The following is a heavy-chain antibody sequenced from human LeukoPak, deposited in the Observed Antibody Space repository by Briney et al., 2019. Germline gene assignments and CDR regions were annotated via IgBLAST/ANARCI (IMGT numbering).Heavy chain of an antibody. J-gene: IGHJ4*02. CDR1: GGTFSSYA. V-gene: IGHV1-69*06. Sequence: ASVKVSCKASGGTFSSYAISWVRQAPGRGLEWMGGIIPIFGTANYAQKFQGRVTITADKSTSTAYMELSSLRSEDTAVYYCARDVTYYYDFWGQGTLVTVSS. CDR3: ARDVTYYYDF. CDR2: IIPIFGTA. D-gene: IGHD3-22*01.